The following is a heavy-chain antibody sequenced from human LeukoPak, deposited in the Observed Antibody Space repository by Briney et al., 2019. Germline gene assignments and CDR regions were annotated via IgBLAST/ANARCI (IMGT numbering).Heavy chain of an antibody. J-gene: IGHJ3*02. CDR2: ISSSGSTI. Sequence: GGSLRLSCAASGFTFSSYEMNWVRQAPGKGLEWVSYISSSGSTIYYADSVKGRFTISRDNAKNSLYLQMNSLRAEDTAVYYCARGYCSGGSCYSAVTAFDIWGQGTMVTVSS. CDR1: GFTFSSYE. CDR3: ARGYCSGGSCYSAVTAFDI. V-gene: IGHV3-48*03. D-gene: IGHD2-15*01.